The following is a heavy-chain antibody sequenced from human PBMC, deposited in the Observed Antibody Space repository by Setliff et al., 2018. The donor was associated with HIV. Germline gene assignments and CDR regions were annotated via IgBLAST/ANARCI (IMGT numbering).Heavy chain of an antibody. Sequence: SETLSLTCAVYGGSFSGYYWSWVRQPPGKGLEWIGEINHSGSTNYDMSLWSRVTISLDASRNQFSLELISVTAADTAVYYCAGGPGTTSIDYWAQGTLVTVSS. D-gene: IGHD1-26*01. J-gene: IGHJ4*02. V-gene: IGHV4-34*01. CDR3: AGGPGTTSIDY. CDR2: INHSGST. CDR1: GGSFSGYY.